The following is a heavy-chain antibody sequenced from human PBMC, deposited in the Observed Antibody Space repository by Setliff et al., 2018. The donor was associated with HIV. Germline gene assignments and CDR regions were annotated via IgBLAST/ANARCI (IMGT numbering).Heavy chain of an antibody. J-gene: IGHJ4*02. CDR1: GGSISSYC. D-gene: IGHD5-12*01. CDR3: ASYRKAERWLQLGGNFDY. V-gene: IGHV4-4*09. Sequence: ETLSLTCTVSGGSISSYCWSWIRQPPGKGLEWIGYIYTSGSVNYNPSLNSRVTISVDTSKNQFSLKLSSVTAADTAVYYCASYRKAERWLQLGGNFDYWGQGTLVTVSS. CDR2: IYTSGSV.